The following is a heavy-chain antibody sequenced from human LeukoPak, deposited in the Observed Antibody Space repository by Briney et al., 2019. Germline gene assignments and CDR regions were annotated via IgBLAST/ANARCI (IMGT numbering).Heavy chain of an antibody. V-gene: IGHV1-2*02. J-gene: IGHJ4*02. CDR3: ARPQLYDSSGYPDY. CDR2: INPNSGGT. D-gene: IGHD3-22*01. CDR1: GYTFTGYY. Sequence: ASVKVSYKASGYTFTGYYMHWVRQAPGQGLEWMGWINPNSGGTNYAQKFQGRVTMTRDTSISTAYMELSRLRSDDTAVYYCARPQLYDSSGYPDYWGQGTLVTVSS.